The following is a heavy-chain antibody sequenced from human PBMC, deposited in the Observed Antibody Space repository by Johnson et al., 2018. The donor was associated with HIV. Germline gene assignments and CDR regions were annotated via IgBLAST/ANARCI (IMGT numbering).Heavy chain of an antibody. CDR3: AREKKMGGTFDI. V-gene: IGHV3-11*01. CDR2: ISSSGSTI. CDR1: GFTFSDYY. D-gene: IGHD5-24*01. J-gene: IGHJ3*02. Sequence: QVQLVESGGGLVQPGGSLRLSCAASGFTFSDYYMSWIRQAPGKGLAWVSYISSSGSTIYYADSVKGRFTIPRANAKNSLYLQMNSLRAEDTAVYYCAREKKMGGTFDIWGQGTKVTVSS.